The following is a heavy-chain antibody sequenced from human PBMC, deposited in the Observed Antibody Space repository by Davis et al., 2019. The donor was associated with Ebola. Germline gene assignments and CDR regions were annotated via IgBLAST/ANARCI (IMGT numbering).Heavy chain of an antibody. J-gene: IGHJ4*02. CDR1: GFTFSSYS. V-gene: IGHV3-48*01. CDR2: ISSSSSTI. D-gene: IGHD3-3*01. Sequence: GESLKISCAASGFTFSSYSMNWVRQAPGKGLEWVSYISSSSSTIYYADSVKGRFTISRDNAKNSLYLQMNSLRAEDTAVYYCARDHYDFWSGRFDYWGQGTLVTVSS. CDR3: ARDHYDFWSGRFDY.